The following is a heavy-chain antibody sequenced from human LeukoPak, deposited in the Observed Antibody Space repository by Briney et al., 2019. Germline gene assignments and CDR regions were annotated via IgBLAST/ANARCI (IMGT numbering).Heavy chain of an antibody. J-gene: IGHJ4*02. Sequence: GGSLRLSCAASGFTFSSYGMHWVRQAPGKGLEWVAFIRYDGSNKYYADSVKGRFTISGDDSKNTLYLQMNSLRSEDTAVYYCARDQGSSTWSYRENYFDSWGQGTLVTVSS. CDR3: ARDQGSSTWSYRENYFDS. V-gene: IGHV3-30*02. CDR2: IRYDGSNK. D-gene: IGHD6-13*01. CDR1: GFTFSSYG.